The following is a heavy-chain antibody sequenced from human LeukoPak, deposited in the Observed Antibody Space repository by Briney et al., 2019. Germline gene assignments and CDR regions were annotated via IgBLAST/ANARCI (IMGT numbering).Heavy chain of an antibody. CDR3: VRENWYYAD. Sequence: ASVKVSCKASGGTFSSYAISWVRQAPGQGLEWMGRIIPNNGGTSFAQESQGRVTMTRDTSITTAYMELSRLTSDDTTVYYCVRENWYYADWGQGTLVTVSP. CDR2: IIPNNGGT. CDR1: GGTFSSYA. V-gene: IGHV1-2*02. D-gene: IGHD1-7*01. J-gene: IGHJ4*02.